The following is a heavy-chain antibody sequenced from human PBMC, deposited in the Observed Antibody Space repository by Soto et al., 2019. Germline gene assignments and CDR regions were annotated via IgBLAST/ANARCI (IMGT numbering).Heavy chain of an antibody. CDR3: ARAKGYHHDSSGPFDY. V-gene: IGHV6-1*01. J-gene: IGHJ4*02. D-gene: IGHD3-22*01. CDR1: GDGVSSNSAA. CDR2: TYYRSQWLN. Sequence: SQTLSLTCAISGDGVSSNSAAWDWIRQSPSRGLEWLGRTYYRSQWLNDYADSVKSRITIKPDTSKNQFSLELDSVTPEDTAVYYCARAKGYHHDSSGPFDYWGLGTLVTVSS.